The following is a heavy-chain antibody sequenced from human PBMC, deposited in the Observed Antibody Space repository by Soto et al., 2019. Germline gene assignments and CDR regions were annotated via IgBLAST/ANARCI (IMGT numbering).Heavy chain of an antibody. CDR1: GGSISSGGYY. D-gene: IGHD6-13*01. J-gene: IGHJ3*02. V-gene: IGHV4-31*03. CDR2: IYYSGST. CDR3: ARERGYSSSWADAFDI. Sequence: SETLSLTCTVSGGSISSGGYYWSWIRQHPGRGLEWIGYIYYSGSTYYNPSLKSRVTISVDTSKNQFSLKLSSVTAADTAVYYCARERGYSSSWADAFDIWGQGTMVTVSS.